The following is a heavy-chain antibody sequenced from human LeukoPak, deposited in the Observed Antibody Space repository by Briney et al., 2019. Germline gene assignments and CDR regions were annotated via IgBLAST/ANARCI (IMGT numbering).Heavy chain of an antibody. V-gene: IGHV3-53*01. J-gene: IGHJ4*02. CDR3: ARDASSGLYGGFDY. D-gene: IGHD3-22*01. Sequence: GGSLRLSCAASGFTVSSNYMSWVRQAPGKGLEWVSVIYSGGSTYYADSVKGRFTISRDNSKNTLYLQMNSLRAEDTAVYYCARDASSGLYGGFDYWGQGTLVTVSS. CDR2: IYSGGST. CDR1: GFTVSSNY.